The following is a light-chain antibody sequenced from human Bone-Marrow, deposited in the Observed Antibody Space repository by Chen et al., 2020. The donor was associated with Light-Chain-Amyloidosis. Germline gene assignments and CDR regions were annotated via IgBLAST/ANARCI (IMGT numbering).Light chain of an antibody. CDR1: NIGSTS. V-gene: IGLV3-21*02. J-gene: IGLJ3*02. CDR3: QVWDRSSDRPV. Sequence: SYVLTQPYSVSVAPGQSATLSCGGNNIGSTSVHWYQQTPGQAPLLVGYDDSDRPSGIPERLSGSNSGNTATLTISRVEAGDEADYYCQVWDRSSDRPVFGGGTKLTVL. CDR2: DDS.